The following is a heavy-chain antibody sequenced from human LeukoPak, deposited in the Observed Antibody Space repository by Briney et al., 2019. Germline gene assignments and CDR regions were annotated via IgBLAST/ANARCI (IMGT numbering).Heavy chain of an antibody. CDR1: GFIFSSYW. V-gene: IGHV3-74*01. D-gene: IGHD6-19*01. CDR2: INTDGSST. J-gene: IGHJ4*02. Sequence: GGSLRLSCAASGFIFSSYWMHWVRHAPGKGLAWVSRINTDGSSTSYADSVKGRFTISRDNAKNSLYLQMNSLRAEDTAVYYCARDMGGWYFDYWGQGTLVTVSS. CDR3: ARDMGGWYFDY.